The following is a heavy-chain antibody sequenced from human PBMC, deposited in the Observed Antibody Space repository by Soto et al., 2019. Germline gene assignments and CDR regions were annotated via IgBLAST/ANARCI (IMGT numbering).Heavy chain of an antibody. J-gene: IGHJ4*02. CDR1: GFSLSTSGVG. Sequence: IALKETDPTLVKPTQTPTLTCTISGFSLSTSGVGVGWIRQTPRKALDWLALIYWDGDKRYSPSLKSRLTITKDTSKNQVVLTMTNMDLVDTATYYSVRLLWFGELTWGQGTLVTVSS. CDR2: IYWDGDK. CDR3: VRLLWFGELT. D-gene: IGHD3-10*01. V-gene: IGHV2-5*02.